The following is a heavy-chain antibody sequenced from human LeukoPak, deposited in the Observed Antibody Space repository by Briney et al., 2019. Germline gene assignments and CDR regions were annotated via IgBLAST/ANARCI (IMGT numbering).Heavy chain of an antibody. CDR2: VHNNGET. CDR3: ARQPAATAAFDI. D-gene: IGHD5-18*01. V-gene: IGHV4-59*08. J-gene: IGHJ3*02. Sequence: SETLSLTCTVSGGSISSYYWSWIRQPPGKGLEWVAYVHNNGETKHNPSLKSRDTISVDTPHNQISLRLSSVTAADTAMYYCARQPAATAAFDIWGLGTMVTVSS. CDR1: GGSISSYY.